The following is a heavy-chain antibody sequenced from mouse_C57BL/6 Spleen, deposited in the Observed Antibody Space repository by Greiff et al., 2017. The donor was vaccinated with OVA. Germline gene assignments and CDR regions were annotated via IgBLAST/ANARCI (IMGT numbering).Heavy chain of an antibody. CDR2: IYPGDGDT. V-gene: IGHV1-80*01. J-gene: IGHJ2*01. Sequence: QVQLQQSGAELVKPGASVKISCKASGYAFSSYWMNWVKQRPGKGLEWIGQIYPGDGDTNYNGKFKGKATLTADKSSSTAYMQLSSLTSEDSAVYFCARSPQIYYLDYWGQGTTLTVSS. CDR1: GYAFSSYW. CDR3: ARSPQIYYLDY. D-gene: IGHD1-1*01.